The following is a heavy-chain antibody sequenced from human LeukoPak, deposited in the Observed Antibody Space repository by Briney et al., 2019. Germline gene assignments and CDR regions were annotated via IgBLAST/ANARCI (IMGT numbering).Heavy chain of an antibody. CDR2: IYSGGST. D-gene: IGHD6-19*01. J-gene: IGHJ4*02. CDR1: GFTFSSYE. CDR3: ARVRLGSGWSLFDF. Sequence: GGSLRLSCAASGFTFSSYEMNWVRQAPGKGLEWVSVIYSGGSTYYADSVKGRFTISRHISQNTLYLQMNSLRAEDTAVYYCARVRLGSGWSLFDFWGQGTLVTVSS. V-gene: IGHV3-53*04.